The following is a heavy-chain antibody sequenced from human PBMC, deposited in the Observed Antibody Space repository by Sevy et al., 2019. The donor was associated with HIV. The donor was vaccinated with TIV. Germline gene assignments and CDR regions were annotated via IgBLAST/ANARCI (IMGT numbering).Heavy chain of an antibody. CDR1: GGTFSNYA. V-gene: IGHV1-69*13. D-gene: IGHD3-22*01. CDR3: ASSYYESSGYSRLYYYGMDV. Sequence: ASVKVSCKASGGTFSNYAISWVRQAPGQGLEWMGGFIPMFDTANSAQKFQGRVTLTADGSTSTAYMELSSLRSEDTAVYYCASSYYESSGYSRLYYYGMDVWGQGTTVTVSS. J-gene: IGHJ6*02. CDR2: FIPMFDTA.